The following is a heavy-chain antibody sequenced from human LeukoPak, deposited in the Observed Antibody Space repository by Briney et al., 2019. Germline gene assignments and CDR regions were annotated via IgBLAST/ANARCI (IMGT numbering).Heavy chain of an antibody. Sequence: ASVKVSCKASGYTFTSYGISWVRQAPGQGLEWMGWINTNTGNPTYAQGFTGRFVFSLDTSVSTAYLQISSLKAEDTAVYYCARAHYGGYYKGWGQGTLVTVSS. D-gene: IGHD3-22*01. J-gene: IGHJ4*02. V-gene: IGHV7-4-1*02. CDR3: ARAHYGGYYKG. CDR1: GYTFTSYG. CDR2: INTNTGNP.